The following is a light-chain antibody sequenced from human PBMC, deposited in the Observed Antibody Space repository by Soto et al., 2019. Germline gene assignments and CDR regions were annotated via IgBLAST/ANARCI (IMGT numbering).Light chain of an antibody. Sequence: DIQMTQSPSTLSASVGDRVTITCRASRSISVWLAWYQQKPGKAPKLLIFDASSLESGVPSMFSGSGSGTEFTLTISSLHPDDFATYYCQQYNTFSWTFGQGTKVEIK. J-gene: IGKJ1*01. V-gene: IGKV1-5*01. CDR3: QQYNTFSWT. CDR2: DAS. CDR1: RSISVW.